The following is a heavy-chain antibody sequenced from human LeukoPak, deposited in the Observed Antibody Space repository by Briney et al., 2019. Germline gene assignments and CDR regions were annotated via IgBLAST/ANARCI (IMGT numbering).Heavy chain of an antibody. CDR2: INSDGINT. CDR1: GFTFSNYW. V-gene: IGHV3-74*01. J-gene: IGHJ4*02. D-gene: IGHD6-19*01. Sequence: GGSLRLSCAASGFTFSNYWMHWVRQAPGKGLVWVSRINSDGINTSYADSVKGRFTISRDNAKNTLNLQMNSLRAEDTAVYYCAKGIAVAGNGYFDYWGQGTLVTVSS. CDR3: AKGIAVAGNGYFDY.